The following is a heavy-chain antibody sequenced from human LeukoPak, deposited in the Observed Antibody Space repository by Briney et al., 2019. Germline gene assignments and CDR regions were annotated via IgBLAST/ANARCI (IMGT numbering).Heavy chain of an antibody. J-gene: IGHJ4*02. CDR3: ARGDYETHGYQTR. CDR2: INTNTGNP. Sequence: GASVKVSCKASGYIFTSYVLHWVRQAPGQGLEWMGWINTNTGNPTYAQGFTGRFVFSSDTSVSTAYLQISSLKADDTAMYYCARGDYETHGYQTRWGQGTLVTVSS. CDR1: GYIFTSYV. D-gene: IGHD3-22*01. V-gene: IGHV7-4-1*02.